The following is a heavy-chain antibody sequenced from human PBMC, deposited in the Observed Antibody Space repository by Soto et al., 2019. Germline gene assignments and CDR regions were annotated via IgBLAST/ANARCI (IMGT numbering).Heavy chain of an antibody. Sequence: SETLSLTCTVSGGSISSSSYYWGWIRQPPGKGLEWVGSIYYRGSTYYNPSLKSRVTISVDTSKNQFSLKLSSVTAADTAVYYCARSLYCSSTSCTFPWGQGTLVTVSS. J-gene: IGHJ5*02. CDR1: GGSISSSSYY. CDR2: IYYRGST. CDR3: ARSLYCSSTSCTFP. D-gene: IGHD2-2*01. V-gene: IGHV4-39*01.